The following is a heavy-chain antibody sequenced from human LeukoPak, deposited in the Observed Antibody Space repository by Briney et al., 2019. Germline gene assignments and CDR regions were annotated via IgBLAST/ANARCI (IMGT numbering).Heavy chain of an antibody. CDR1: GFTFSTYA. J-gene: IGHJ3*02. CDR3: AKDWPSEWQQLPDYDAFDI. V-gene: IGHV3-23*01. D-gene: IGHD6-13*01. Sequence: GGSLRLSCAASGFTFSTYAMSWVRQAPGKGLEWVSAINSGGSTYYADSLKGRFTISRDNAKNTLYLQMNSLRADDTAVYYCAKDWPSEWQQLPDYDAFDIWGQGTMVTVSS. CDR2: INSGGST.